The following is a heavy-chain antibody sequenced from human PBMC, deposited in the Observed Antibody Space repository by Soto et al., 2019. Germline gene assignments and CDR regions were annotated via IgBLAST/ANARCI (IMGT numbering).Heavy chain of an antibody. CDR2: ISGSGGST. CDR3: ARGTQYYDFWSGYFDY. J-gene: IGHJ4*02. Sequence: GGSLRLSCAASGFTFSSYAMSWVRQAPGKGLEWVSAISGSGGSTYYADSVKGRFTISRDNSKNTLYLQMNSLRAEDTAVYYCARGTQYYDFWSGYFDYWGQGTLVTVSS. D-gene: IGHD3-3*01. V-gene: IGHV3-23*01. CDR1: GFTFSSYA.